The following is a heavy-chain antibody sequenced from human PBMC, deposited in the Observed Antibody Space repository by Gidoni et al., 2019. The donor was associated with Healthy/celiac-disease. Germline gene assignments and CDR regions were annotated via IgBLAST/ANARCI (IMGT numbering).Heavy chain of an antibody. CDR2: IYYSGST. J-gene: IGHJ6*02. CDR1: GGSISSYY. D-gene: IGHD1-26*01. CDR3: ARQGGSYYYYGMDV. V-gene: IGHV4-59*08. Sequence: QVQLQESGPGLVKPSETLSLTCTVSGGSISSYYWSWIRQPPGKGLEWFGYIYYSGSTNYNPSLKSRVTISVDTSKNQFSLKLSSVTAADTAVYYCARQGGSYYYYGMDVWGQGTTVTVSS.